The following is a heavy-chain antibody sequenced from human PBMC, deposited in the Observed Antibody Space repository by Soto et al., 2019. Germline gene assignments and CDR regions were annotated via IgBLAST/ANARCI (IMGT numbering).Heavy chain of an antibody. D-gene: IGHD3-10*01. CDR1: GGTVASSHW. CDR2: VYHTGDT. Sequence: QVQLQESGPRLVKPSGSLSLTCGVSGGTVASSHWWSWVRQSPGGGLEWIGNVYHTGDTNLNPAFQSRVTLSVDKSNNPFSRRLNSLTAADTSVYLCARERVTAGGNNYFDPWGPGTLVTVAS. V-gene: IGHV4-4*02. J-gene: IGHJ5*02. CDR3: ARERVTAGGNNYFDP.